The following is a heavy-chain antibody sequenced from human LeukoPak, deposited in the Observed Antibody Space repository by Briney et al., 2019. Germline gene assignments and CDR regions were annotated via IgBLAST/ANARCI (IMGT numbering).Heavy chain of an antibody. Sequence: SVKVSCKASGYTFTSYGISWVRQAPGQGLEWMGGIIPIFGTANYAQKFQGRVTITTDESTSTAYMELSSLRSEDTAVYYCARDMYGDLFEEGFDYWGQGTLVTVSS. CDR2: IIPIFGTA. J-gene: IGHJ4*02. CDR1: GYTFTSYG. D-gene: IGHD4-17*01. CDR3: ARDMYGDLFEEGFDY. V-gene: IGHV1-69*05.